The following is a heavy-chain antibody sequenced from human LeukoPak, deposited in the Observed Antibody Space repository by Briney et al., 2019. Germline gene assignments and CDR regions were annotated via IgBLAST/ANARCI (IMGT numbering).Heavy chain of an antibody. V-gene: IGHV1-18*01. Sequence: GASVKVSCKASGYTFTSYGISWVRQAPGQGLEWMGWISAYNGNTNYAQKLQGRVTMTTDTSTSTAYMELRSLRSDDTAVYYCALVDFDILTGHDAFDIWGQGTMVTVSS. CDR3: ALVDFDILTGHDAFDI. D-gene: IGHD3-9*01. CDR1: GYTFTSYG. J-gene: IGHJ3*02. CDR2: ISAYNGNT.